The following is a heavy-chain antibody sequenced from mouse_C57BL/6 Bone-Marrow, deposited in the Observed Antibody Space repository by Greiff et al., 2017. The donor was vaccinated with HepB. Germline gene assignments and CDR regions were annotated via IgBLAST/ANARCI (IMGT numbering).Heavy chain of an antibody. CDR2: IYPGSGST. CDR1: GYTFTSYW. J-gene: IGHJ3*01. V-gene: IGHV1-55*01. Sequence: QVQLQQPGAELVKPGASVKMSCKASGYTFTSYWITWVKQRPGQGLEWIGDIYPGSGSTNYNEKLKSKATLTVDTSSSTAYMQLSSLTSEDSAVYYCARGGYSNYFFAYWGQGTLVTVSA. CDR3: ARGGYSNYFFAY. D-gene: IGHD2-5*01.